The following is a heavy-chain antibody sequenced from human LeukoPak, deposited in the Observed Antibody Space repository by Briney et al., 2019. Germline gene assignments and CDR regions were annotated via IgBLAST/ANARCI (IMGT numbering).Heavy chain of an antibody. D-gene: IGHD3-10*01. V-gene: IGHV3-53*01. CDR1: GLIFRSTY. J-gene: IGHJ6*02. CDR2: IYSGAST. CDR3: ARHTTAVLRGASGMDV. Sequence: PGGPLRLPCRASGLIFRSTYISWFRKAPGKALEWFSVIYSGASTFYADPVNGRSTIARDNSKNTVYLQMNSLRAEDTAVYYCARHTTAVLRGASGMDVWGQGSTVTVSS.